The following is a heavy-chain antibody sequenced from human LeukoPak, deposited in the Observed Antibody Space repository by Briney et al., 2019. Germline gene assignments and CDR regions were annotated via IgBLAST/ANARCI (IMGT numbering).Heavy chain of an antibody. CDR1: GGSISSGGYF. Sequence: SETLSLTCAVSGGSISSGGYFWSWIRQPPGKGLEWIGYIYHSGSTYYNPSLKSRVTISVDRSKNQFSLKLSSVTAADTAGYYCARGARLLWFGELFPDAFDIWGQGTMVTVSS. D-gene: IGHD3-10*01. CDR3: ARGARLLWFGELFPDAFDI. CDR2: IYHSGST. J-gene: IGHJ3*02. V-gene: IGHV4-30-2*01.